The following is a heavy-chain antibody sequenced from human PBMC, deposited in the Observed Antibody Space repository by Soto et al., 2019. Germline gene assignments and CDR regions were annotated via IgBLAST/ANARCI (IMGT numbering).Heavy chain of an antibody. V-gene: IGHV3-15*07. D-gene: IGHD3-3*01. CDR1: GLTLGNAL. CDR2: IKSKTEGGAT. Sequence: GGTLRLAWAARGLTLGNALMYCVRQSPGKGLEWVGRIKSKTEGGATDYAAPVRGRLTISRDDSKNTLYMQMNSLNPEDSAVYYCRRDDSPWAAFDIRGQGTMVPVSS. J-gene: IGHJ3*02. CDR3: RRDDSPWAAFDI.